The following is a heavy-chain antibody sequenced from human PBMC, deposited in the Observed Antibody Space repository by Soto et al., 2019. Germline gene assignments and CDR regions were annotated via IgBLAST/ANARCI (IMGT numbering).Heavy chain of an antibody. CDR3: TGEGSAPYYYYGMDA. J-gene: IGHJ6*02. Sequence: ASVKVSCKASGYTFTTYGISWVRQAPGQGLEWLGWINTHNGNTNYAQNLQGRVIMTADTSTSTAYMELRSLRSDDTAIYYCTGEGSAPYYYYGMDAWGQGTTVTVSS. V-gene: IGHV1-18*01. D-gene: IGHD3-10*01. CDR2: INTHNGNT. CDR1: GYTFTTYG.